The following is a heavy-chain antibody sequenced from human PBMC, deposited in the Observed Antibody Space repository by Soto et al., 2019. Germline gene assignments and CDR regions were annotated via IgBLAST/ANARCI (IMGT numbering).Heavy chain of an antibody. CDR2: IYYSGST. CDR1: GASISSGGYY. CDR3: ASRASTGDYAGYFDL. V-gene: IGHV4-31*01. D-gene: IGHD4-17*01. J-gene: IGHJ2*01. Sequence: QVQLQESGPGLVKPSQTLSLTCTVSGASISSGGYYWSWIRQHPGEGLEWIGYIYYSGSTSYNPPLKIPLIISLDTSKNQFCLGLDSVTAAYTAVYDCASRASTGDYAGYFDLCGRGTLVTVSS.